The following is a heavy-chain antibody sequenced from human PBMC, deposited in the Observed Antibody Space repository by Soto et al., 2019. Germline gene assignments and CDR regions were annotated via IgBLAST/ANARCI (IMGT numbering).Heavy chain of an antibody. Sequence: GASVKVSCKASGYTFTGYYMHWVRQAPGQGLEWMGWINPNSGGTNYAQKFQGRVTMTRDTSISTAYMELSRLRSDDTAVYYCAIYDSSGYQYYFDYWVQGTLVTVSS. CDR2: INPNSGGT. D-gene: IGHD3-22*01. CDR3: AIYDSSGYQYYFDY. V-gene: IGHV1-2*02. CDR1: GYTFTGYY. J-gene: IGHJ4*02.